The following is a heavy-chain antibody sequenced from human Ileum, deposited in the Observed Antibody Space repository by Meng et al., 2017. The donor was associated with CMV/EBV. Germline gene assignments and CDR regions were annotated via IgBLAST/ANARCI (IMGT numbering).Heavy chain of an antibody. J-gene: IGHJ1*01. Sequence: SGFTFSDYYMSWICQAAGEGLEWVSYISSSGTTIYDADSVKGRFTISRDNAKNSLYLQMNSLRAEDTAVYYCARGLIGAMVRGVIPHWGQGTLVTVSS. CDR3: ARGLIGAMVRGVIPH. V-gene: IGHV3-11*01. CDR1: GFTFSDYY. CDR2: ISSSGTTI. D-gene: IGHD3-10*01.